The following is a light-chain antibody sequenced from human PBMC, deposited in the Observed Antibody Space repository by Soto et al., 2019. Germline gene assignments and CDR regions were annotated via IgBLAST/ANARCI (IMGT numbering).Light chain of an antibody. V-gene: IGKV1-6*01. Sequence: AIQMTQSPSSLSASVGDRVTITCRASQDIASDLAWYQQKPGKAPKLLIYATSTLHTGVPSRFSGSGSGTDFTLTISSLQPEDFATYFCLQDYTYPQTFGQGTKVDIK. CDR3: LQDYTYPQT. J-gene: IGKJ1*01. CDR2: ATS. CDR1: QDIASD.